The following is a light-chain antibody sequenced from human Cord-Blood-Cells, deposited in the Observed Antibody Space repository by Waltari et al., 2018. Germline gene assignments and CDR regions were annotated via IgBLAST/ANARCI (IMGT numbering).Light chain of an antibody. CDR1: QSVSSN. CDR2: GAS. Sequence: EIVMTQSPATLSVSPGERATLSCRASQSVSSNLAWSQQKPGQAPRLLIYGASTRATGIPARFSGSGSGTEFTLPISSLQFEDFAVYYCQQYNNWPWTFGQGTKVEIK. V-gene: IGKV3-15*01. J-gene: IGKJ1*01. CDR3: QQYNNWPWT.